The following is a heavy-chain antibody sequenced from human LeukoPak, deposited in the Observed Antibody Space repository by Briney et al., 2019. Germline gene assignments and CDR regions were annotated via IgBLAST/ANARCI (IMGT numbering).Heavy chain of an antibody. Sequence: QPGGSLRLSCAASGFIFSSYGMHWVRQAPGKGLEWVAVIWYDGSNKYYADSVKGRFTISRDNSKNTLYLQMNSLRAEDTAVYYCARDSIAAYAFDIWGQGTMVTVSS. CDR2: IWYDGSNK. J-gene: IGHJ3*02. CDR3: ARDSIAAYAFDI. D-gene: IGHD6-6*01. CDR1: GFIFSSYG. V-gene: IGHV3-33*01.